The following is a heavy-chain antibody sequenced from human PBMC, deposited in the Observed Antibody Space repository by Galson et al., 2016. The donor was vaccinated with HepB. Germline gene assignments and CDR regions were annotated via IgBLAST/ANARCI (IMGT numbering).Heavy chain of an antibody. D-gene: IGHD3-22*01. CDR3: AREGYYYDNSFFRRENAFDI. J-gene: IGHJ3*02. V-gene: IGHV3-66*01. CDR2: IYNNGST. Sequence: SLRLSCAASGYSVKNNYMTWVRQAPGKGLEWVSIIYNNGSTYYADSVKGRFTISRDNSGNTVYLQMNSLRAEDTAVYYCAREGYYYDNSFFRRENAFDIWGQGTMVTVSS. CDR1: GYSVKNNY.